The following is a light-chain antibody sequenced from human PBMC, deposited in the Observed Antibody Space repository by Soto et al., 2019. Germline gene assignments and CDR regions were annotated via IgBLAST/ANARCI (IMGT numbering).Light chain of an antibody. CDR1: QNVSSSY. V-gene: IGKV3-20*01. CDR2: GAS. J-gene: IGKJ5*01. CDR3: QRYGSSPLIT. Sequence: ETVLTQSPRTLSLSPAERATRAGSAIQNVSSSYLAWYQQKPGQAPRLLIYGASSRATGIPDRFSGSGSGTDFTLTISRLEPEDFAVYFCQRYGSSPLITFGQGTRLEI.